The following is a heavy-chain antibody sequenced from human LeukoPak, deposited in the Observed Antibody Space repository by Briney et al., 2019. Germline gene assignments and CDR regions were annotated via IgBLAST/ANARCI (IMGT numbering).Heavy chain of an antibody. V-gene: IGHV4-34*01. CDR3: ARGKGSGYLNDAFDI. CDR2: INHSGST. CDR1: GGSFSGYY. J-gene: IGHJ3*02. Sequence: PSETLSLTCAVYGGSFSGYYWSWIRQPPGKGLEWIGEINHSGSTNYNPSLKSRVTISVDTSKNQFSLRLSSVTAADTAVYYCARGKGSGYLNDAFDIWGQGTMVTVSS. D-gene: IGHD3-3*01.